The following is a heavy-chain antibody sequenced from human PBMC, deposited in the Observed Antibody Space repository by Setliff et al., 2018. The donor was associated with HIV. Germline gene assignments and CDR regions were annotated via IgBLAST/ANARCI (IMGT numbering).Heavy chain of an antibody. D-gene: IGHD5-12*01. CDR2: SNQSGSG. CDR3: AKGRSGYDSRLYYYHHGMDV. V-gene: IGHV4-34*01. Sequence: SETLSLTCVVCGGSFRGYYWSWIRQPPGKGLEWIGESNQSGSGNYNPSLKSRVTISVDTSKNEFSLNMGSVTAADTAVYYCAKGRSGYDSRLYYYHHGMDVWGQGTTVTVS. J-gene: IGHJ6*02. CDR1: GGSFRGYY.